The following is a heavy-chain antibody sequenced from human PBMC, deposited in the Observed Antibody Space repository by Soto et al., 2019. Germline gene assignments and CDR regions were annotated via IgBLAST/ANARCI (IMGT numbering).Heavy chain of an antibody. Sequence: QVQLVQSGAEVKKPGSSLKVSCETSGGTSTIYTITWVRQAPGQGLQWMGRIVPTLRLTNYAQDFQGRLTLTADTSTSTAHMELSSLTSEDTVVYYCATEKYGAGRVGVDTWGQGTLVTVSS. CDR2: IVPTLRLT. V-gene: IGHV1-69*08. CDR1: GGTSTIYT. D-gene: IGHD1-26*01. J-gene: IGHJ5*02. CDR3: ATEKYGAGRVGVDT.